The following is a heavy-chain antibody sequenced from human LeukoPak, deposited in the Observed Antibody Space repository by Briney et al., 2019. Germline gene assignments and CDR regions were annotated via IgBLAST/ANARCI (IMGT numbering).Heavy chain of an antibody. CDR2: ISVSGGTT. J-gene: IGHJ4*02. D-gene: IGHD3-22*01. CDR3: AKGMYYYDSSGYYVFDY. Sequence: GGSLRLSCAASGFIFSSYAMTWVRQAPGKGLEWVSTISVSGGTTHYADSVKGRFTISRDNSKKTVYLQMDSLRAEDTAVYYCAKGMYYYDSSGYYVFDYWGQGTLVTVSS. V-gene: IGHV3-23*01. CDR1: GFIFSSYA.